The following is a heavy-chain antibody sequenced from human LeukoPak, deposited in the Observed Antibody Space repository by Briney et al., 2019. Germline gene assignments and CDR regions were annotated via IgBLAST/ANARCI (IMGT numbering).Heavy chain of an antibody. Sequence: PSETLSLTCTVSGRSISSHYWSWLRQPPGKGLEWIGYINYSGSTNYNPPLKSRVTISVDTSKNQFSLKLSSVTAADTAVYYCARDGYDAFDIWGQGTMVTVSS. CDR2: INYSGST. CDR1: GRSISSHY. D-gene: IGHD5-18*01. J-gene: IGHJ3*02. CDR3: ARDGYDAFDI. V-gene: IGHV4-59*11.